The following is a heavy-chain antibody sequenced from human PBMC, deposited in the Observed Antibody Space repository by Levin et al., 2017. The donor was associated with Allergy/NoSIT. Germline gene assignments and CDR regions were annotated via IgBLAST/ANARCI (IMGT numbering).Heavy chain of an antibody. CDR2: ISYDGSNK. J-gene: IGHJ4*02. V-gene: IGHV3-30*18. D-gene: IGHD3-22*01. CDR3: AKDRWSGDTMIVVAPGGY. Sequence: GESLKISCAASGFTFSSYGMHWVRQAPGKGLEWVAVISYDGSNKYYADSVKGRFTISRDNSKNTLYLQMNSLRAEDTAVYYCAKDRWSGDTMIVVAPGGYWGQGTLVTVSS. CDR1: GFTFSSYG.